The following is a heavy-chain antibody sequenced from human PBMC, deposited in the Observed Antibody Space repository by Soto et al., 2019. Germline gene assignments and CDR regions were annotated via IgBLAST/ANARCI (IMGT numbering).Heavy chain of an antibody. Sequence: ASVKVSCKASGYTFTSYDINWVRQATGQGLEWMGWMNPNSGNTGYAQKFQGRVTMTRNTSISTAYMELSSLRSEDTAVYYCATGTTLEGAFDIWGQGTMVNVAS. V-gene: IGHV1-8*01. J-gene: IGHJ3*02. CDR3: ATGTTLEGAFDI. CDR1: GYTFTSYD. CDR2: MNPNSGNT. D-gene: IGHD1-7*01.